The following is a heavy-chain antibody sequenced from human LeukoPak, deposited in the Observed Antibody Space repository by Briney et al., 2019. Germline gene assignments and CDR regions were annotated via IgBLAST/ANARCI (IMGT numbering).Heavy chain of an antibody. J-gene: IGHJ4*02. Sequence: GGSLRLSCAASGFTFSSYGMHWVRQAPGKGLEWVAVISYDGSNKYYADSVKGRFTISRDNSKNTLYLQVNSLRAEDTAVYYCANDYYDSSGYCDYWGQGTLVTVSS. V-gene: IGHV3-30*18. CDR3: ANDYYDSSGYCDY. CDR1: GFTFSSYG. D-gene: IGHD3-22*01. CDR2: ISYDGSNK.